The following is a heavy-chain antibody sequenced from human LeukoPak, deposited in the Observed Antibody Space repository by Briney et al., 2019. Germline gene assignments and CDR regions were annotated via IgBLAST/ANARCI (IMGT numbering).Heavy chain of an antibody. D-gene: IGHD1-20*01. V-gene: IGHV4-39*01. CDR2: IYYSGST. CDR1: GGSVSSGTYY. CDR3: ATLSRYNWNFDV. Sequence: SETLSLTCTVSGGSVSSGTYYWGWIRQPPGTGLEWIGSIYYSGSTYYNPSLKSRVTISVDTSKNQFSLKLSSVTAADTAVYYCATLSRYNWNFDVWGQGTMLTISS. J-gene: IGHJ3*01.